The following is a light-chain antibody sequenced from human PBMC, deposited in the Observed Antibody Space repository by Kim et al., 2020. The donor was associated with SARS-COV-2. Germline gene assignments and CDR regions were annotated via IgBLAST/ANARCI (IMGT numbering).Light chain of an antibody. CDR2: WAS. J-gene: IGKJ2*01. Sequence: DIVMTQSPDSLAVSLGERATINCKSSQSISYSSNNKNYLVWYQQKPGQPPKLLIYWASTRESGVPDRFSGSGSGTDFTLTINTLQAEDVAVYYCQQYYTTPFTFGQGTKVEI. V-gene: IGKV4-1*01. CDR1: QSISYSSNNKNY. CDR3: QQYYTTPFT.